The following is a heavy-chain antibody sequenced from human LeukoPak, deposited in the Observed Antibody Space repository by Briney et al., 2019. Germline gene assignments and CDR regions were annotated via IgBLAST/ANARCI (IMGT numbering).Heavy chain of an antibody. CDR1: GGTFNTFA. CDR3: ATDLNLGEFSLYAPFDY. CDR2: IIPIVDIG. D-gene: IGHD3-16*02. Sequence: GASVKVSCKASGGTFNTFAISWVRQAPGQGLEGMGWIIPIVDIGKTAQKFQGRVSITADKSTSTGYLELTNPRSEDTAVYYCATDLNLGEFSLYAPFDYWGQGTLVTVSS. V-gene: IGHV1-69*04. J-gene: IGHJ4*02.